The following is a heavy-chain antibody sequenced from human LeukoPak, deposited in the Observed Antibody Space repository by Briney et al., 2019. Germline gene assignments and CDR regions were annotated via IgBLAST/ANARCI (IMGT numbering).Heavy chain of an antibody. V-gene: IGHV4-4*07. Sequence: SETLSLTCTVSGGSISSYYWNWIRQPAGKGPEWIGRIFSTGSTIYNPSLKSRVSMSVDTYNNQFSLKLTSVTAADTAVYYCVTYSSMVGLSFDYWGQGSPVTVSS. J-gene: IGHJ4*02. CDR1: GGSISSYY. CDR3: VTYSSMVGLSFDY. CDR2: IFSTGST. D-gene: IGHD6-13*01.